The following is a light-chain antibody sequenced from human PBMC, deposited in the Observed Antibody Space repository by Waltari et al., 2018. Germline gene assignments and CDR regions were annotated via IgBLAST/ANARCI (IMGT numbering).Light chain of an antibody. Sequence: QSALTQPASVSGSPGPSITIPCTGTSSYVGGYNYVSWYQQHPGKAPKLMIYDVSNRPSGVSNRFSGSKSGNTASLTISGLQAEDEADYYCSSYTSSRVFGGGTKLTVL. J-gene: IGLJ3*02. V-gene: IGLV2-14*01. CDR3: SSYTSSRV. CDR2: DVS. CDR1: SSYVGGYNY.